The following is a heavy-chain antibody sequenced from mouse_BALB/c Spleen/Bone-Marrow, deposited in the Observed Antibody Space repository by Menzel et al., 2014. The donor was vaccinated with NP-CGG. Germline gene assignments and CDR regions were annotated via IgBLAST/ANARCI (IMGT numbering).Heavy chain of an antibody. D-gene: IGHD2-14*01. CDR1: GFTFSDYY. CDR2: IRDGGSYT. V-gene: IGHV5-4*02. CDR3: ARDALYRDGDAYAMDY. Sequence: VQLQQSGPGLVKPGGSLKLTCAASGFTFSDYYMYRVRQTPEKRLEWVATIRDGGSYTYYPGSVKGRFIISRDNAKNSLYLQKSSVKSEDTGMYYCARDALYRDGDAYAMDYWGQGTPVTVS. J-gene: IGHJ4*01.